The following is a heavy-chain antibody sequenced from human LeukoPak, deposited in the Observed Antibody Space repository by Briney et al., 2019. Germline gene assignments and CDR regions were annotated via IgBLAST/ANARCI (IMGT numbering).Heavy chain of an antibody. V-gene: IGHV1-69*06. D-gene: IGHD2-2*01. CDR2: IIPIFGTA. J-gene: IGHJ3*02. Sequence: ASVKVSCKASGGTFSSYAISWVRQAPGQGLEWMGGIIPIFGTANYARKFQGRATVIADKSTSTAYMELSSLRSEDTAVYYCARDDYQPLPDRPGAFDIWGQGTMVTVSS. CDR3: ARDDYQPLPDRPGAFDI. CDR1: GGTFSSYA.